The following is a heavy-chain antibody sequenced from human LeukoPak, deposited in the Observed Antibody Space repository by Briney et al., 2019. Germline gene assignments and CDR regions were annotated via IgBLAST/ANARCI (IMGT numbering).Heavy chain of an antibody. Sequence: ASVKVSCKASGYTFTSSGISWVRQAPGQGLEWMGWISAYNGNTNYAQKLQGRVTMTTDTSTSTAYMELRSLRSDDTAVYYCARAHTLIQLWYLDYWGQGTLVTVSS. CDR3: ARAHTLIQLWYLDY. V-gene: IGHV1-18*01. CDR1: GYTFTSSG. CDR2: ISAYNGNT. J-gene: IGHJ4*02. D-gene: IGHD5-18*01.